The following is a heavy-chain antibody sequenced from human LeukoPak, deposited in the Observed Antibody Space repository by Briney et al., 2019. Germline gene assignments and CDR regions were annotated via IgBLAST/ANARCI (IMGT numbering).Heavy chain of an antibody. D-gene: IGHD6-19*01. V-gene: IGHV3-11*01. J-gene: IGHJ4*02. CDR3: ARDPEYSGN. CDR2: ITSSGDTI. Sequence: GGSLRLSCVGSGFIFGDFYMNWIRQAPGKGLEWISFITSSGDTIYYADSVKGRFTVSRDNAKNSLYLQMNSLRAEDTAVYLCARDPEYSGNWGQGTLVSVSS. CDR1: GFIFGDFY.